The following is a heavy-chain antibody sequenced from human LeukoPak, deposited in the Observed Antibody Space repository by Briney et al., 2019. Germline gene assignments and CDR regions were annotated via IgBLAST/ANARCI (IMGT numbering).Heavy chain of an antibody. J-gene: IGHJ6*02. CDR1: GFTFSSYG. V-gene: IGHV3-30*18. CDR3: AKGGRSSYYGSGSYYKPLTYYYGMDV. Sequence: PGRSLRLSCAASGFTFSSYGMHWVRQAPGKGLEWVAVISYDGSNKYYADSVKGRFTISRDNSKNTLYLQMNSLRAEDTAVYYCAKGGRSSYYGSGSYYKPLTYYYGMDVWGQGTTVTVSS. D-gene: IGHD3-10*01. CDR2: ISYDGSNK.